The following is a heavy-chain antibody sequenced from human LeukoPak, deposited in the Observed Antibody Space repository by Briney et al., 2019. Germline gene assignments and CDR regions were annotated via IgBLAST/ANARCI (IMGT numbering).Heavy chain of an antibody. CDR2: IWYDGSNK. V-gene: IGHV3-33*01. D-gene: IGHD6-13*01. J-gene: IGHJ4*02. Sequence: GRSLRLSCAASGFTFSNYGMHWVRQAPGKGLEWVAVIWYDGSNKYCADSVKGRFTISRDNSKNTLFLQMNSLRAEDTAVYYCARVGSSSWYGDYWGQGTLVTVSS. CDR3: ARVGSSSWYGDY. CDR1: GFTFSNYG.